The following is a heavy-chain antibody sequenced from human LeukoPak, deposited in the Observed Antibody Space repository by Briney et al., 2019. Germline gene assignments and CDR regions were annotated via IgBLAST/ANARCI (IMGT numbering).Heavy chain of an antibody. CDR2: IKQDGGEK. D-gene: IGHD2-2*01. CDR1: GFTFSSYA. V-gene: IGHV3-7*01. Sequence: GGSLRLSCAASGFTFSSYAMSWVRQAPGKGLEWVANIKQDGGEKYHVDSVKGRFTISRDNAKNSLYLQMNSLRAEDTAVYYCARGASCLDWWGQGTLVTVSS. CDR3: ARGASCLDW. J-gene: IGHJ4*02.